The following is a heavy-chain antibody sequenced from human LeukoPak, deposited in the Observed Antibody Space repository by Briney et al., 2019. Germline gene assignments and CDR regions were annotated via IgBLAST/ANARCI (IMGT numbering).Heavy chain of an antibody. J-gene: IGHJ5*02. Sequence: GGSLRLSCAASGFTFSSYGMHWVRQAPGKGLEWVAVISYDGSNKYYADPVKGRFTISRDNSKNTLYLQMNSLRAEDTAVYYCAKWEEGFDPWGQGTLVTVSS. CDR3: AKWEEGFDP. V-gene: IGHV3-30*18. CDR1: GFTFSSYG. CDR2: ISYDGSNK. D-gene: IGHD1-26*01.